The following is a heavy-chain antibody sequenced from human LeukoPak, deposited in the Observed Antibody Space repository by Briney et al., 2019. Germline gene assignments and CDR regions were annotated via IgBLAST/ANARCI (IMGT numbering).Heavy chain of an antibody. CDR3: AGWSEFFDC. Sequence: SXTLSLTCTVSGGSISSGDYYWSWIRQPQGKGLEWIEFIYYSGNVYYNSSLKSRVTISVYTSKNQFSLRLRSVTAADTAVYYCAGWSEFFDCWGQGTLVTVSS. V-gene: IGHV4-30-4*08. CDR2: IYYSGNV. CDR1: GGSISSGDYY. J-gene: IGHJ4*02.